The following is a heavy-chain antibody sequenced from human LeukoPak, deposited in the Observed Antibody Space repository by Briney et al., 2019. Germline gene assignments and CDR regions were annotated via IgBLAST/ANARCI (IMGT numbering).Heavy chain of an antibody. V-gene: IGHV4-4*02. Sequence: SETLSLTCAVSGGSISSSTNWWSWVRQPPGKGLEWIGEIYHSGGTNYNPSLKSRITISVDKSQNQFSLKVNSLTAADTAVYYCARAPHFFDTSGSRYYFDYWGQGALVTVSS. J-gene: IGHJ4*02. CDR1: GGSISSSTNW. D-gene: IGHD3-22*01. CDR2: IYHSGGT. CDR3: ARAPHFFDTSGSRYYFDY.